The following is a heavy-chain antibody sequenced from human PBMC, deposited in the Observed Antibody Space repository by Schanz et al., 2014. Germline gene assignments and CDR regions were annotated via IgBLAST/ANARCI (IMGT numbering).Heavy chain of an antibody. CDR3: VRDTDYHFDY. Sequence: EVYLVESGGDLVQPGKSLRLSCAASGFTFDDFGMHWVRQAPGKALEWVSGISWNSVSIGYADSVKGRFTISRDNAKNSLYLQMNSLRAEDTAVYYCVRDTDYHFDYWGQGTLVTVSS. CDR1: GFTFDDFG. D-gene: IGHD4-17*01. J-gene: IGHJ4*02. CDR2: ISWNSVSI. V-gene: IGHV3-9*01.